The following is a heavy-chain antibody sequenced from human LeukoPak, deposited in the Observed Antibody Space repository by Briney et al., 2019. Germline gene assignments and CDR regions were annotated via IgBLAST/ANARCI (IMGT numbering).Heavy chain of an antibody. CDR2: IYTSGST. CDR3: ARTKGGITSPVDY. CDR1: GGSISSGSYY. Sequence: SETLSLTCTVSGGSISSGSYYWNWIRQPAGKGLEWIGRIYTSGSTNYNPSLKSRVTISVDTSKNQFSLKLSSVTAADTAVYYCARTKGGITSPVDYWGQGTLVTVSS. V-gene: IGHV4-61*02. D-gene: IGHD3-16*01. J-gene: IGHJ4*02.